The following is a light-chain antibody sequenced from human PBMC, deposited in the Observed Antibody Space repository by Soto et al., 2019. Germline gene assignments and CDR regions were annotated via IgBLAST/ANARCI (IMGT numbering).Light chain of an antibody. CDR1: QSVSSNY. V-gene: IGKV3-20*01. Sequence: EIVLTQSPGTLYLSPGDRATLSCRASQSVSSNYLTWYQQKPGQAPRLLIYGASSRATGIPDRFSGSGTGKACTLTISRQETEHFAVYYCKQYGASAVTFGPATKMDIK. J-gene: IGKJ3*01. CDR3: KQYGASAVT. CDR2: GAS.